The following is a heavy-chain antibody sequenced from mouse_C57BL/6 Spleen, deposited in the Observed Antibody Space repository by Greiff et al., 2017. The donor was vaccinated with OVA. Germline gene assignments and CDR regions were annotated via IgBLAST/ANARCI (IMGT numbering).Heavy chain of an antibody. V-gene: IGHV1-82*01. CDR2: IYPGDGDT. J-gene: IGHJ1*03. CDR3: ARYGGDYDWYFEV. CDR1: GYAFSSSW. Sequence: QVQLQQSGPELVKPGASVKISCKASGYAFSSSWMNWVKQRPGKGLEWIGRIYPGDGDTNYNGKFKGKATLTADKSSSTAYMQLSSLTSEASAVYFCARYGGDYDWYFEVWGTGTTVTVSS. D-gene: IGHD2-4*01.